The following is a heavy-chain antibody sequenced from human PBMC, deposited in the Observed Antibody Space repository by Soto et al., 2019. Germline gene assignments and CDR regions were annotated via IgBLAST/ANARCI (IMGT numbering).Heavy chain of an antibody. CDR1: GFTFSGSA. V-gene: IGHV3-73*01. J-gene: IGHJ6*03. CDR3: TRLLNLRYCSGGSCYSSYYMDV. Sequence: GGSLRLSCAASGFTFSGSAMHWVRQASGKGLEWVGRIRSKANSYATAYAASGKGRFTISRDDSKNTAYLQMNSLKTEDTAVYYCTRLLNLRYCSGGSCYSSYYMDVWGKGITVTVSS. D-gene: IGHD2-15*01. CDR2: IRSKANSYAT.